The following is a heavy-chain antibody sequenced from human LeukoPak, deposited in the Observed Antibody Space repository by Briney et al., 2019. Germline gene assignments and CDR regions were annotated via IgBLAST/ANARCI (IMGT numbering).Heavy chain of an antibody. V-gene: IGHV3-11*04. Sequence: GGSLRLSCEASRFSFSDSYMGWIRQTPGMGLEWVSDISTRGETIYYADSVKGRFTISRDNAKNSMHLQMNSLRVDDTAVYYCAKIGAEYFQRWGQGTLVTVSS. CDR2: ISTRGETI. CDR1: RFSFSDSY. J-gene: IGHJ1*01. CDR3: AKIGAEYFQR. D-gene: IGHD3-22*01.